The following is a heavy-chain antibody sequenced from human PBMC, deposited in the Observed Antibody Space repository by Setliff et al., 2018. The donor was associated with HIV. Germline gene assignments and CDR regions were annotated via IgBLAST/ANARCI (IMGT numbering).Heavy chain of an antibody. CDR1: GFIFTNAW. J-gene: IGHJ2*01. CDR2: IKSKSDGGTT. CDR3: VGHYYDPLTGYYVWFFDV. V-gene: IGHV3-15*05. Sequence: PGLSCETSGFIFTNAWMSWVRQSPRKGLEWLARIKSKSDGGTTSYAAPVKDRFTISRDDSRNTLYLQMNSMKSDDTATYYCVGHYYDPLTGYYVWFFDVWGRGTLVTVSS. D-gene: IGHD3-9*01.